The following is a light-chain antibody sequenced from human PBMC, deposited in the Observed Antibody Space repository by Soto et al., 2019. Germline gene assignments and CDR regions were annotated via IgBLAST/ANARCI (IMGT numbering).Light chain of an antibody. CDR2: EVS. J-gene: IGLJ1*01. CDR1: SSDVGGYNY. CDR3: NSYAGSNNFVV. Sequence: QSALTPPPSASGSLGRSVTISCTGTSSDVGGYNYVSWYQQHPGKAPKVMIYEVSKRPSGVPDRFSGSKSGNTASLTVSGLQAEDEADYYCNSYAGSNNFVVFGTGTKLTVL. V-gene: IGLV2-8*01.